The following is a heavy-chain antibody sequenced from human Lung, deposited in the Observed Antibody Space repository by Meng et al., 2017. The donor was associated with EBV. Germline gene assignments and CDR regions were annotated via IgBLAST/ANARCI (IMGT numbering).Heavy chain of an antibody. J-gene: IGHJ4*02. CDR3: ARGGVTGSFYFDS. Sequence: VPLQESGPGLVKPLQTLSLTCAVSGDSISSSGYYWTWIRQPPGKGLEWIGYIYSNGNTYYNPSLRSRVNVSVDRSRSLFSLRLTSATATDTAVYFCARGGVTGSFYFDSWGQGILVTVSS. CDR2: IYSNGNT. CDR1: GDSISSSGYY. V-gene: IGHV4-30-4*01. D-gene: IGHD1-26*01.